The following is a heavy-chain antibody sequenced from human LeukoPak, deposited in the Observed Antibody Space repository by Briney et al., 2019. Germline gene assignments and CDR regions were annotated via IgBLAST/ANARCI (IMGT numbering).Heavy chain of an antibody. CDR2: IYHSGST. Sequence: SETLSLTCTVSGVSITTYYWSWIRQPPGKGLEWIGYIYHSGSTNYNPSLKSRVTISVDTSKNEFSLKLSSVTAADTAVYYCARERRDYYYYYMDVWGKGTTVTISS. CDR1: GVSITTYY. CDR3: ARERRDYYYYYMDV. J-gene: IGHJ6*03. V-gene: IGHV4-59*12.